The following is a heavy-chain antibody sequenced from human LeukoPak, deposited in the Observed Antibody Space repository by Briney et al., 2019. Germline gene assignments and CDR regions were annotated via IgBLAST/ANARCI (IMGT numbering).Heavy chain of an antibody. CDR1: GLTFIAYW. Sequence: GGSLRLSCAASGLTFIAYWMSWVRQAPGKGLEWVANIKQDGSEKYYVDSVKGRFTISRDNPKNSLYLQMNNLRAEDTAVYYCARGGSSWLYWGQGTLVTVSS. CDR2: IKQDGSEK. CDR3: ARGGSSWLY. J-gene: IGHJ4*02. D-gene: IGHD6-13*01. V-gene: IGHV3-7*01.